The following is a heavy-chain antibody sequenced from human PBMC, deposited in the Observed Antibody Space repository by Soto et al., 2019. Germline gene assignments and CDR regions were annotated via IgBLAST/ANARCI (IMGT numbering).Heavy chain of an antibody. J-gene: IGHJ6*02. CDR3: ARGSPLRGMDV. V-gene: IGHV1-3*01. CDR2: INAGNGNT. CDR1: GYTFTSCS. Sequence: ASVNVSCKSSGYTFTSCSIHWVRQAPGQRLEWMGWINAGNGNTKYSQKFQGRVTITRDTSASTAYMELSSLRSEDTAVYYCARGSPLRGMDVWGQGTTVTVSS.